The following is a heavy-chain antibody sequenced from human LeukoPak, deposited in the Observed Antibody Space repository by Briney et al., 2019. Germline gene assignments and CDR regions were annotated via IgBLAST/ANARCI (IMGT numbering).Heavy chain of an antibody. V-gene: IGHV4-34*01. J-gene: IGHJ4*02. CDR3: ARVKGSGYCDY. CDR1: GGSFSGYY. Sequence: SETLSLTCAVYGGSFSGYYWSWIRQPPGKGLEWIGEINHSGSTNYNPSLKSRVTISVDTSKNQFSLKLSSVTAADTAVYYCARVKGSGYCDYWGQGTLVTVSS. D-gene: IGHD2-15*01. CDR2: INHSGST.